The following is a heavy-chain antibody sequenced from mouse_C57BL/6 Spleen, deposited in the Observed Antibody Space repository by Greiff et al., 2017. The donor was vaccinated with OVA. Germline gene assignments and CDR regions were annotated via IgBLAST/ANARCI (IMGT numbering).Heavy chain of an antibody. CDR2: IYPGSGST. Sequence: QVHVKQPGAELVKPGASVKMSCKASGYTFTSYWITWVKQRPGQGLEWIGDIYPGSGSTNYNEKFKSKATLTVDTSSSTAYMQLSSLTSEDSAVYYCASYYDYDVAMDYWGQGTSVTVSS. CDR3: ASYYDYDVAMDY. CDR1: GYTFTSYW. V-gene: IGHV1-55*01. D-gene: IGHD2-4*01. J-gene: IGHJ4*01.